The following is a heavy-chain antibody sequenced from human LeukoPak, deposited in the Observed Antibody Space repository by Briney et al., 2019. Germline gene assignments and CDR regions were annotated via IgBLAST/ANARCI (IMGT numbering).Heavy chain of an antibody. Sequence: GGSLRLSCAASGFTVSSNYMSWVRQAPGKGLEWVSVIYSGGSTYYADSVKGRFTISRDNSKNTLYLQMNSLRAEDTAVYYCASIVVPAATVDYWGQGTLVTVSS. V-gene: IGHV3-53*01. CDR3: ASIVVPAATVDY. D-gene: IGHD2-2*01. CDR1: GFTVSSNY. CDR2: IYSGGST. J-gene: IGHJ4*02.